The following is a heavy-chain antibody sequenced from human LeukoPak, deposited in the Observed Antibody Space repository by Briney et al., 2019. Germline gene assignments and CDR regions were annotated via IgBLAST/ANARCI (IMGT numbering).Heavy chain of an antibody. D-gene: IGHD2-15*01. CDR2: INPNSGGT. J-gene: IGHJ5*02. CDR1: GYTFTGYY. CDR3: ARAVVVAATPYNWFDP. V-gene: IGHV1-2*02. Sequence: ASVKVSCKASGYTFTGYYMHWVRQAPGQGLEWMGWINPNSGGTNYAQKFQGRVTMTRDTSISTAYMELSRLRSDDTAVYYCARAVVVAATPYNWFDPWGQGTLVTVSS.